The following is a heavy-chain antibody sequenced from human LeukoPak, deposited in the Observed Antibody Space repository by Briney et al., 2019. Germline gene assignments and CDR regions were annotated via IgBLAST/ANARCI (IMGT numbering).Heavy chain of an antibody. CDR3: TRDLRNKGLDP. CDR2: INGVGTAT. Sequence: GGSLRLSCAASGFTFNEFWMFWVRQVPGKGLMWVSRINGVGTATTYADTVKGRFTISRDNAKKTLYLQMDGLRDEDTAIYYCTRDLRNKGLDPWGQGTLVTVSS. J-gene: IGHJ5*02. CDR1: GFTFNEFW. D-gene: IGHD2/OR15-2a*01. V-gene: IGHV3-74*01.